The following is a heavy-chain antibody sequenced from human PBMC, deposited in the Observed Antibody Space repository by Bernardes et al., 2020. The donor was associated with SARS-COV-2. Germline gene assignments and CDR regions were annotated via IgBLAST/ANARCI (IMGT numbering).Heavy chain of an antibody. D-gene: IGHD6-13*01. J-gene: IGHJ4*02. CDR1: GYTFTSYG. CDR3: AREPRYLAAAGTLDY. CDR2: ISAYNGNT. V-gene: IGHV1-18*01. Sequence: ASVKVSCKASGYTFTSYGISWVRQAPGQGLEWMGWISAYNGNTNYAQKLQGRVTMTTDTSTSTAYMELRSLRSDDTAVYYCAREPRYLAAAGTLDYWGQGTLVTVSS.